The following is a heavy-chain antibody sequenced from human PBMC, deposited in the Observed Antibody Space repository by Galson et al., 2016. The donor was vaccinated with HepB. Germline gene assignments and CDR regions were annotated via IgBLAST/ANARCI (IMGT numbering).Heavy chain of an antibody. V-gene: IGHV2-5*02. CDR1: GFSFTSTGVS. D-gene: IGHD4-23*01. Sequence: PALVKPTQTLTLTCTFSGFSFTSTGVSVGWIRQPPGKALEWLALIYWDDDKRYSPSLKSRLTITKDTTKDTSENQVVLTMTNMGPVDTATYYCARYAYGGNTGGFDIWGQGTVVTVSS. CDR2: IYWDDDK. J-gene: IGHJ3*02. CDR3: ARYAYGGNTGGFDI.